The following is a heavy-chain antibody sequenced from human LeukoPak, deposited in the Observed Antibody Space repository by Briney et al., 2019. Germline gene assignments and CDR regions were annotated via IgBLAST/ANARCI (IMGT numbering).Heavy chain of an antibody. CDR3: ARGFLGRNPVF. Sequence: GASVTVSCKAAGYTFTSYDLNWVRQASGQGLEWMGWMSPNTGNTDYAQRFQGRVTITRNTSTSTAYLELRSLRSEDTAVYYCARGFLGRNPVFWGQGTLVTVSS. CDR2: MSPNTGNT. V-gene: IGHV1-8*01. CDR1: GYTFTSYD. D-gene: IGHD2/OR15-2a*01. J-gene: IGHJ4*02.